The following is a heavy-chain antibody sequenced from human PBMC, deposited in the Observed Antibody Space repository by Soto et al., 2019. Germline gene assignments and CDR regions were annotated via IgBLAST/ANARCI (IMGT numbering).Heavy chain of an antibody. CDR2: ISYDGSIE. Sequence: QVQLVESGGGVVQPGRSLRLSCAASGFTFKNYAMHWVRQAPGKGLEWVAVISYDGSIEFYADSVKGRFTISRDDFKNTMLLQMGSLRVEDTAVYYCARGLRDFDLRLPFGYWGQGTLVTVSS. CDR1: GFTFKNYA. D-gene: IGHD3-9*01. V-gene: IGHV3-30-3*01. J-gene: IGHJ4*02. CDR3: ARGLRDFDLRLPFGY.